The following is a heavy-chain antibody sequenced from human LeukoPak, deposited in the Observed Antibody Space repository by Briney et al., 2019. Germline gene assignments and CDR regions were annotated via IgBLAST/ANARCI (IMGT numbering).Heavy chain of an antibody. CDR1: GGSFSGYY. D-gene: IGHD3-3*01. CDR2: INHSGST. V-gene: IGHV4-34*01. Sequence: SETLSLTCAVYGGSFSGYYWSWIRQPPGKGLEWIGEINHSGSTNYNPSLKSRVTISVDTSKNQFSLKLSSVTAADTAVYYCATPQYDFWSGYPGAFDIWGQGTMVTVSS. CDR3: ATPQYDFWSGYPGAFDI. J-gene: IGHJ3*02.